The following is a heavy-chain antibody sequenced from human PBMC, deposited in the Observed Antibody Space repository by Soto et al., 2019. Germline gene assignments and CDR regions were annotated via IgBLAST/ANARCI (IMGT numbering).Heavy chain of an antibody. D-gene: IGHD3-3*01. J-gene: IGHJ5*02. CDR2: INPSGGST. CDR3: ARAGRPPRFLEWLLSVDWFDP. Sequence: GASVKVSCKASGYTFTSYYMHWVRQAPGQGLEWMGIINPSGGSTSYAQKFQGRVTMTRDTSTSTVYMELSSLRSEDTAVYYCARAGRPPRFLEWLLSVDWFDPWGQGTLVTVSS. V-gene: IGHV1-46*01. CDR1: GYTFTSYY.